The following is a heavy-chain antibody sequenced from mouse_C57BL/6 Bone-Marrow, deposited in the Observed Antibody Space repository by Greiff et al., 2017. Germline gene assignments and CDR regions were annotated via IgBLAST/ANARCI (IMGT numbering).Heavy chain of an antibody. CDR3: ARCGEDTTPFAY. V-gene: IGHV5-17*01. CDR2: ISSGSSTI. D-gene: IGHD6-1*01. J-gene: IGHJ3*01. Sequence: EVQLVESGGGLVKPGGSLKLSCAASGFTFSDYGMHWVRQAPEKGLEWVAYISSGSSTIYYADTVKGRFTISRDNAKNTLFLQMTSLRSEDTAMYYCARCGEDTTPFAYWGQGTLVTVSA. CDR1: GFTFSDYG.